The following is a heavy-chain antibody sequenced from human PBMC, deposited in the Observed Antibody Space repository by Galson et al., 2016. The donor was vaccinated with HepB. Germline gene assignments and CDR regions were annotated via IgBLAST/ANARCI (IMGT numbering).Heavy chain of an antibody. Sequence: CAASGFNFSNYIIHWVRQTPGKGLEWVAVISNDGLNQYYADSVKGRFVISRDNFKNTLYLQLNSLRTDDTATYYCAKGVVRFLEWISYGGYYMDIWGKGTTVTVSS. D-gene: IGHD3-3*01. CDR3: AKGVVRFLEWISYGGYYMDI. V-gene: IGHV3-30*09. CDR2: ISNDGLNQ. CDR1: GFNFSNYI. J-gene: IGHJ6*03.